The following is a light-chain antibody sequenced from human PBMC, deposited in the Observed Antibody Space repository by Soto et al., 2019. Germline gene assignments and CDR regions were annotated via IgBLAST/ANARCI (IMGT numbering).Light chain of an antibody. CDR1: SSDVGSHNL. V-gene: IGLV2-23*02. J-gene: IGLJ7*01. CDR2: EVS. CDR3: CSYGGSRAV. Sequence: QSALTQPASVSGSPGQSITISCTGTSSDVGSHNLVSWYQQHPGQAPKLMIYEVSKRPLWVSARFSASKSGNTASLTISGLQAEYEADYYCCSYGGSRAVFGGGTQLTVL.